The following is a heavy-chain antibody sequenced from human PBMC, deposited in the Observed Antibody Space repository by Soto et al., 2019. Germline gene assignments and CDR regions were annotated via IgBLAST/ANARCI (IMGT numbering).Heavy chain of an antibody. V-gene: IGHV2-5*02. Sequence: SGPTLVNPTHTLTLPCTFSGFSLSTSGVGVGWIRQSPGKVLECLALIYWDDDKSYSPSLKSRLTITKGISENQVVLTMTNMDPVDTGTYCCAHGRGQPDSRAQGKLVTVSS. D-gene: IGHD3-10*01. CDR1: GFSLSTSGVG. CDR2: IYWDDDK. CDR3: AHGRGQPDS. J-gene: IGHJ4*02.